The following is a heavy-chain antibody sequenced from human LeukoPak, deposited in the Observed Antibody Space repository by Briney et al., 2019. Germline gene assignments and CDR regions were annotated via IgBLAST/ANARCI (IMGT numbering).Heavy chain of an antibody. V-gene: IGHV4-61*01. D-gene: IGHD5-24*01. Sequence: SETLSLTCTVSGASVSSASYWSWIRQPPGKGLEWIGYIYYSGSTNYNPSLKSRVTISVDTSKNQFSLKLSSVTAADTAVYYCARGEMATIADYWGQGTLVTVSS. CDR2: IYYSGST. CDR3: ARGEMATIADY. J-gene: IGHJ4*02. CDR1: GASVSSASY.